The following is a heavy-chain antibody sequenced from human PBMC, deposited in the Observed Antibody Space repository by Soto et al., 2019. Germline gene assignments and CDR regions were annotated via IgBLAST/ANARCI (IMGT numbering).Heavy chain of an antibody. J-gene: IGHJ6*02. Sequence: PGESLKISYKGSGYSLARYWIGCVRQMPGKGLECMGLIYPGDPDTRYSPSFKGQVTISAAKSSSTAYMEWSCLKASDTAMYYCARHEGGVVGATRHMEVGGQGSTLNVSS. CDR1: GYSLARYW. D-gene: IGHD1-26*01. CDR2: IYPGDPDT. CDR3: ARHEGGVVGATRHMEV. V-gene: IGHV5-51*01.